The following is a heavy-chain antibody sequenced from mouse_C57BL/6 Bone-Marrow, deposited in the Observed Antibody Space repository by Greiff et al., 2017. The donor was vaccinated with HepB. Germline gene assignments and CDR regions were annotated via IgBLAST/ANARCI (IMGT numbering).Heavy chain of an antibody. V-gene: IGHV1-55*01. Sequence: QVQLKQPGAELVKPGASVKMSFKASGYTFTSYWITWVKQRPGQGLEWIGDIYPGSGSTNYNEKFKSKATLTVDTSSSTAYMQLSSLTSEDSAVYYCARWDYSNWTYYAMDYWGQGTSVTVSS. CDR3: ARWDYSNWTYYAMDY. CDR1: GYTFTSYW. J-gene: IGHJ4*01. D-gene: IGHD2-5*01. CDR2: IYPGSGST.